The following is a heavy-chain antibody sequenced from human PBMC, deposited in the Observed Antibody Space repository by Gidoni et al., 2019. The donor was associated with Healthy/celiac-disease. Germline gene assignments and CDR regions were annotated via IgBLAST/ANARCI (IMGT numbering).Heavy chain of an antibody. D-gene: IGHD2-15*01. V-gene: IGHV5-51*01. CDR3: ARAIVVVAATGNWFDP. CDR1: GYSFTSYW. CDR2: IYPGDSDT. J-gene: IGHJ5*02. Sequence: EVQLVQSGAEVKKPGESLKISCKGSGYSFTSYWIGWVRQMPGKGLEWMGIIYPGDSDTRYSPSFQGQVTISADKSISTAYLQWSSLKASDTAMYYCARAIVVVAATGNWFDPWGQGTLVTVSS.